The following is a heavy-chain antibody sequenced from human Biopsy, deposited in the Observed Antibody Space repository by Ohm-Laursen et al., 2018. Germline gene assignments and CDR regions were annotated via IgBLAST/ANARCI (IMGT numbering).Heavy chain of an antibody. CDR1: GYSFTSYY. CDR3: ARNTGWYGDLYYFDY. J-gene: IGHJ4*02. D-gene: IGHD6-19*01. CDR2: INPSGSTT. V-gene: IGHV1-46*01. Sequence: AASAKASCKASGYSFTSYYMHWVRQAPGQGLEWMGMINPSGSTTTYPQIFQGRVTMTRDTSKSTVYMELSSLRSADTAVYFCARNTGWYGDLYYFDYRGQGTLVTVSS.